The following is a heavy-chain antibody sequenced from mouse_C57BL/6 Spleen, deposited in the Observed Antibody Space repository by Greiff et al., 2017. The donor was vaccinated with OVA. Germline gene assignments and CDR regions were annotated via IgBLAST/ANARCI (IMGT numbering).Heavy chain of an antibody. Sequence: EVKLMESGGGLVQPGGSLSLSCAASGFTFTDYYMSWVRQPPGKALEWLGFIRNKANGYTTEYSASVKGRFTISRDNSQSILYLQMNALRAEDSATYDCARYALSCYYFDYWGQGTTLTVSS. CDR1: GFTFTDYY. CDR3: ARYALSCYYFDY. CDR2: IRNKANGYTT. J-gene: IGHJ2*01. V-gene: IGHV7-3*01.